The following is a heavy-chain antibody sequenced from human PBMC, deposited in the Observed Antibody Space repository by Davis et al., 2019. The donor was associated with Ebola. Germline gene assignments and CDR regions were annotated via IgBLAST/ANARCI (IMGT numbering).Heavy chain of an antibody. J-gene: IGHJ4*02. V-gene: IGHV1-3*01. CDR2: INAGNGNT. Sequence: ASVKVSCKASGYTFTSYAMHWVRQAPGQRLEWMGWINAGNGNTKYSQRFQGRVTITRDTSASTAYMELSSLRSEDTAVYYCARAGIVGGTTVTGDYWGQGTLVTVSS. D-gene: IGHD4-17*01. CDR3: ARAGIVGGTTVTGDY. CDR1: GYTFTSYA.